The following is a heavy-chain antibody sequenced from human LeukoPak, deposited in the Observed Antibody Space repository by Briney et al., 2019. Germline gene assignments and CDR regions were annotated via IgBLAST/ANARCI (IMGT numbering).Heavy chain of an antibody. CDR2: INPNSGGT. D-gene: IGHD3-10*01. CDR1: GYTFTGYY. V-gene: IGHV1-2*06. Sequence: ASVKVSCKASGYTFTGYYMHWVRQAPGQGLEWMGRINPNSGGTNYAQKFQGRVTMTRDTSISTAYMELSRLRSDDTAVYYCARVPLLLWFRDLRATFDYWGQGTLVTVSS. J-gene: IGHJ4*02. CDR3: ARVPLLLWFRDLRATFDY.